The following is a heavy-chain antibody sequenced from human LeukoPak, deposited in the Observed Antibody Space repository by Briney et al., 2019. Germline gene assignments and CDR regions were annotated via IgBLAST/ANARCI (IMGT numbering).Heavy chain of an antibody. CDR2: IYWNDDK. J-gene: IGHJ4*02. CDR1: GFSLSTSGVG. D-gene: IGHD1-14*01. Sequence: SGPTLVKPTQTLTLTCTFSGFSLSTSGVGVGWIGQPPGKALEWLALIYWNDDKRYSPSLKSRLTITKDTSKNQVVLTMTNMDPVDTATYCCAHRLTRYYFDYWGQGTLVTVSS. V-gene: IGHV2-5*01. CDR3: AHRLTRYYFDY.